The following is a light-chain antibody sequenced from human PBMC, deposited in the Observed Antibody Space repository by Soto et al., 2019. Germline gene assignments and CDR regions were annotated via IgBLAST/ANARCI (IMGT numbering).Light chain of an antibody. CDR3: SSYASSSSLVV. CDR2: DVS. CDR1: SSDVGGYNY. Sequence: QSALTQPASVSGSPGQSITISCTGTSSDVGGYNYVSWYQQHPGKAPKLMIYDVSSRPSGVSNRFSGSKSGNTASLTISGLQVEDEADYYCSSYASSSSLVVFGGGTKLTVL. V-gene: IGLV2-14*03. J-gene: IGLJ3*02.